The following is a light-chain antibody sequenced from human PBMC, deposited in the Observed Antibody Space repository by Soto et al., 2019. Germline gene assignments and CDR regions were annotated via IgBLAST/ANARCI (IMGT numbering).Light chain of an antibody. CDR3: QQYYRYSKT. J-gene: IGKJ1*01. Sequence: DIHMTQSPSTLSASVGDRVTITCRASQSINIWLAWYQQKPGQAPTLLIYKASSLERGVTSRFSGSGSGTEFTLTISDLQPDDCATYYCQQYYRYSKTFGQGTKV. V-gene: IGKV1-5*03. CDR1: QSINIW. CDR2: KAS.